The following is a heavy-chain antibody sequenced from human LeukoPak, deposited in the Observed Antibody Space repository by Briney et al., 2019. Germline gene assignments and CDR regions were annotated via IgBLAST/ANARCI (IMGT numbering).Heavy chain of an antibody. J-gene: IGHJ6*03. CDR2: INHSGST. Sequence: SETLSLTCAVYGGSFSGYYWSWIRQPPGKGLEWIGEINHSGSTNYNPSLKSRVTISVDTSKNQFSLKLSSVTAADTAVYYCAGMYGYYMDVWGKGTTVTVSS. V-gene: IGHV4-34*01. CDR3: AGMYGYYMDV. CDR1: GGSFSGYY. D-gene: IGHD2-8*01.